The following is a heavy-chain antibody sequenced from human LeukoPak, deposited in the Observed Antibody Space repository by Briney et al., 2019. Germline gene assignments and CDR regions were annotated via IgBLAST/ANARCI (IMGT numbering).Heavy chain of an antibody. CDR1: GFTFSSYG. Sequence: GGSLRLSCAASGFTFSSYGMHWVRQAPGKGLEWVAFIRYDGSNKYYADSVKGRFTISRDNSKNTLYLQMNSLRAEDTAVYYCAKRYSSSWSGSYYFDYWGQGTLVTVSS. J-gene: IGHJ4*02. D-gene: IGHD6-13*01. CDR2: IRYDGSNK. V-gene: IGHV3-30*02. CDR3: AKRYSSSWSGSYYFDY.